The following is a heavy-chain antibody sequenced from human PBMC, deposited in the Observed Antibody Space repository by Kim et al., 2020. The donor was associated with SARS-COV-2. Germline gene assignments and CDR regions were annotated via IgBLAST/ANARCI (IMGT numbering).Heavy chain of an antibody. J-gene: IGHJ4*02. CDR3: ARGDIVVVPAAIDRYYFDY. V-gene: IGHV3-11*01. Sequence: GGSLRLSCAASGFTFSDYYMSWIRQAPGKGLEWVSYISSSGSTIYYADSVKGRFTISRDNAKNSLYLQMNSLRAEDTAVYYCARGDIVVVPAAIDRYYFDYRGQGTLVTVSS. CDR1: GFTFSDYY. D-gene: IGHD2-2*02. CDR2: ISSSGSTI.